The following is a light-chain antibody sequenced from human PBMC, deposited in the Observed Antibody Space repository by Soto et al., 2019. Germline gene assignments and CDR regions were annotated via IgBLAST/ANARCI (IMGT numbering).Light chain of an antibody. CDR1: QGIRND. Sequence: AIQMTQSPSSLSASVGDRVTITCRASQGIRNDLGWYQQKPGKAPKLLIYAASSLQSGVPSRFSGSGSGTDFTLTISRLEPEDFAVYYCQQYGSSGTFGQGTKVDI. J-gene: IGKJ1*01. V-gene: IGKV1-6*01. CDR2: AAS. CDR3: QQYGSSGT.